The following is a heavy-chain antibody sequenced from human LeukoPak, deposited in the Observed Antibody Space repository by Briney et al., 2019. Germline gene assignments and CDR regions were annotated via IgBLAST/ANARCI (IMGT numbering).Heavy chain of an antibody. CDR1: GYTFTSYD. CDR2: MNPNSGNT. V-gene: IGHV1-8*01. Sequence: ASVKVSCKASGYTFTSYDINWVRQATGQGLEWMGWMNPNSGNTGYAQKFQGRVTITADESTSTAYMELSSLRSEDTAVYYCARDEWYSNYAGTYYYYMDVWGKGTTVTVSS. D-gene: IGHD4-11*01. CDR3: ARDEWYSNYAGTYYYYMDV. J-gene: IGHJ6*03.